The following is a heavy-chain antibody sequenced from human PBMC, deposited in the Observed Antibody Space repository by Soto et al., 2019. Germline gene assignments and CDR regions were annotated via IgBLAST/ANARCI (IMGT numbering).Heavy chain of an antibody. Sequence: QVQLVESGGGVVQPGRSLRLSCAASGFMFSNHGMHWVRQAPGKGLEWVAVIWSDGNNRYYADSVKGRFTISRDNSKSTGYLQMSILRVEVTAVYYCVRGDKWNDAAYDCLGQGTLVTVSS. V-gene: IGHV3-33*01. CDR3: VRGDKWNDAAYDC. J-gene: IGHJ4*02. D-gene: IGHD1-1*01. CDR1: GFMFSNHG. CDR2: IWSDGNNR.